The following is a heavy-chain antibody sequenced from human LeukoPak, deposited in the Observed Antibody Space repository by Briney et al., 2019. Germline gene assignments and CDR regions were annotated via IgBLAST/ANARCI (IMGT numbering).Heavy chain of an antibody. CDR1: GFTFSSYW. CDR2: INTDGSST. Sequence: TGGSLRLSCAASGFTFSSYWMHWVRQAPGKGLVWVSRINTDGSSTSYADSVKGRFTISRDNAKNTLYLQMNSLRAEDTAVYYCARVSGWNPFDYWGQGTLLTVSS. D-gene: IGHD1-1*01. J-gene: IGHJ4*02. V-gene: IGHV3-74*01. CDR3: ARVSGWNPFDY.